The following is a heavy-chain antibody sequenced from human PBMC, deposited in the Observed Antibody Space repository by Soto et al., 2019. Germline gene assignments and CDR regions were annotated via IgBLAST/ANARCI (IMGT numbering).Heavy chain of an antibody. CDR2: ISTYSGNT. CDR1: GYTFSSYR. CDR3: ARDNGYFDL. J-gene: IGHJ4*02. Sequence: QIQMVQSGVEVKQPGASVKISCKTSGYTFSSYRINWVRQAPGQGLEWMAWISTYSGNTHYAERVQGRVTVTLDKSARTAFMEMRGLTSDDTAVYFCARDNGYFDLWGQGTLVTVSS. V-gene: IGHV1-18*04.